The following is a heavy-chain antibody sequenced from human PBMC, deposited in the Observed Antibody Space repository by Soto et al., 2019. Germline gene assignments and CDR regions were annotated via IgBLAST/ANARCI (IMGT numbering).Heavy chain of an antibody. V-gene: IGHV3-23*01. CDR1: GFTFSSYA. Sequence: GGSLRLSCAASGFTFSSYAMSWVRQAPGKGLEWVSAISGSGGSTYYADSVKGRFTISRDNSKNTLYLQMDSLKTEDTAVYYCTERGKYDNRVFDYWSQGTLVTVSS. CDR2: ISGSGGST. CDR3: TERGKYDNRVFDY. D-gene: IGHD3-22*01. J-gene: IGHJ4*02.